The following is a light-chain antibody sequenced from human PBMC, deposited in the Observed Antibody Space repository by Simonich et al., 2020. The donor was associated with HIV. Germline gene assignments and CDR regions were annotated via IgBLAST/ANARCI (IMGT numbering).Light chain of an antibody. J-gene: IGKJ5*01. CDR2: WSS. CDR1: RSLLYSSHNQNF. Sequence: DIVMTHSPDSLAVSLGERATINCKSSRSLLYSSHNQNFLAWYQQKPGNPTKLLIYWSSTRESGVPDRFFGSGSGTDFTLTISSLQAEDVAVYYCQQYYSTPITFGQGTRLEIK. CDR3: QQYYSTPIT. V-gene: IGKV4-1*01.